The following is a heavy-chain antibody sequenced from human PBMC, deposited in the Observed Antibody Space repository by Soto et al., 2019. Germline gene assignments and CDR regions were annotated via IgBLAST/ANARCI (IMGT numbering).Heavy chain of an antibody. D-gene: IGHD3-10*01. J-gene: IGHJ4*02. CDR3: ARRYGGGFDY. CDR2: IYYSGST. CDR1: GGSISSYY. Sequence: QVQLQESGPGLVKPSETLSLTCTVSGGSISSYYWSWIRQPPGKGLEWIGYIYYSGSTNYNPSLKRRVTIPVDTSKNPFSLKLSSVPAADTAVYSCARRYGGGFDYWGQGTLVTVSS. V-gene: IGHV4-59*08.